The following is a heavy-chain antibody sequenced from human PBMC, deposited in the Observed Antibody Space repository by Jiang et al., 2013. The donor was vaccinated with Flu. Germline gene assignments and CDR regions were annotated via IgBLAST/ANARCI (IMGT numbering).Heavy chain of an antibody. Sequence: GAEVKKPGSSVKVSCKASGGTFSSYTISWVRQAPGQGLEWMGRIIPILGIANYAQKFQGRVTITADKSTSTAYMELSSLRSEDTAVYYCARSSRVQLWSWYFDLWGRGTLVTVSS. CDR2: IIPILGIA. CDR3: ARSSRVQLWSWYFDL. J-gene: IGHJ2*01. D-gene: IGHD5-18*01. CDR1: GGTFSSYT. V-gene: IGHV1-69*02.